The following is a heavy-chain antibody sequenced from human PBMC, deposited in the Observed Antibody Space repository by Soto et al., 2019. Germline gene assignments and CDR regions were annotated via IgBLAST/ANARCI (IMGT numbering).Heavy chain of an antibody. D-gene: IGHD3-3*01. Sequence: ASVKVSCKASGYTFIDYYMHWVRQAPGQGFEWMGRISPRSGGTNYAQKLQGRVTMTTDTSTSTAYMELRSLRSDDTAVYYCARDNLRFLDPTREYYYYGMDVWGQGTTVTVSS. CDR3: ARDNLRFLDPTREYYYYGMDV. CDR2: ISPRSGGT. V-gene: IGHV1-2*02. CDR1: GYTFIDYY. J-gene: IGHJ6*02.